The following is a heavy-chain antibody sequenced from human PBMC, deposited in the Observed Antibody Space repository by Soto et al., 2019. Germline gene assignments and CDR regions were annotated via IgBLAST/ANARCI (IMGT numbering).Heavy chain of an antibody. J-gene: IGHJ4*02. CDR1: GGSFSGYY. D-gene: IGHD3-16*02. CDR2: INHSGST. V-gene: IGHV4-34*01. Sequence: QVQLQQWGAGLLKPSETLSLTCAVYGGSFSGYYWSWIRQPPGKGLEWIGEINHSGSTNYNPSLKSRVTISVDTSKKQFSLKLSSVTAADTAVYYCARGAQELSNYYFDYWGQGTLVTVSS. CDR3: ARGAQELSNYYFDY.